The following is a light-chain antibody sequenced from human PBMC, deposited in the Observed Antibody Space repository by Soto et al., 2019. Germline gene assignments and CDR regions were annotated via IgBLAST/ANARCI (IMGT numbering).Light chain of an antibody. Sequence: IVMTQSPATLSVSPGERATLSCRASQSVSSNLAWYQQKPGQAPRLLIYGASTRATGIPARFSGSGSGTESTLTISSLQSEDFAVYYCQQYNNWPRTFGQGTRLE. J-gene: IGKJ5*01. CDR3: QQYNNWPRT. CDR1: QSVSSN. CDR2: GAS. V-gene: IGKV3-15*01.